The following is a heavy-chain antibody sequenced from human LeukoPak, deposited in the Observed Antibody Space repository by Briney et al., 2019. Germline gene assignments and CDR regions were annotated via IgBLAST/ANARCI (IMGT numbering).Heavy chain of an antibody. D-gene: IGHD1/OR15-1a*01. J-gene: IGHJ4*02. CDR3: ARTPDY. V-gene: IGHV3-9*01. CDR1: GFTFDDYA. Sequence: PGRSLRLSCAASGFTFDDYAMHWVRQAPGKGLEWVSGISWNSGSIGYADSVKGRFTISRDNAKNSLYLQMNSLRAEDTALYYCARTPDYWGQGTLVTVSS. CDR2: ISWNSGSI.